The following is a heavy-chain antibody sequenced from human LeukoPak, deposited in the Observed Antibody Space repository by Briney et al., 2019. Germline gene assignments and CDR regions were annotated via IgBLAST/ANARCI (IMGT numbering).Heavy chain of an antibody. V-gene: IGHV4-34*01. CDR3: ARANLKAPFFDI. Sequence: SETLSLTCAVYGGSFSGYYWSWIRQPPGKGLEWIGEINHSGSTNYNPSLKSRVTISVDTSKNQFSLKLSSVTAVDTAVYYCARANLKAPFFDIWGQGTMVTVSS. CDR1: GGSFSGYY. D-gene: IGHD3-9*01. J-gene: IGHJ3*02. CDR2: INHSGST.